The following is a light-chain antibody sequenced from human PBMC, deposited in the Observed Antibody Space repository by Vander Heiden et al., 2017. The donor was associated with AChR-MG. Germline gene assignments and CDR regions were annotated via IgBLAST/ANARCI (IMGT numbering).Light chain of an antibody. V-gene: IGLV1-47*01. CDR1: SSNIGSNY. CDR2: RNN. CDR3: AAWDDSRSAVV. Sequence: QSVLTQPPSASGTPGPRVTISCSGSSSNIGSNYVYWYQQHPGTAPKLLIYRNNQRPSGVPARFSGSKSGTSAALAISGRRHEDEADYYCAAWDDSRSAVVFGGGTKLTVL. J-gene: IGLJ2*01.